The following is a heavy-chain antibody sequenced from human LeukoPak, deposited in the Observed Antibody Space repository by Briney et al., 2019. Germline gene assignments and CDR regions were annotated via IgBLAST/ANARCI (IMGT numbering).Heavy chain of an antibody. CDR3: AKRDLGY. Sequence: GGSLRLSCAASGFTFSSYSMNWVRQAPGKGLEWVSTISSSGASTYYADSVKGRFTISRDHSKNTLFLQMNSLRAEDTALYYCAKRDLGYWGQGTLVAVSA. V-gene: IGHV3-23*01. J-gene: IGHJ4*02. CDR2: ISSSGAST. CDR1: GFTFSSYS.